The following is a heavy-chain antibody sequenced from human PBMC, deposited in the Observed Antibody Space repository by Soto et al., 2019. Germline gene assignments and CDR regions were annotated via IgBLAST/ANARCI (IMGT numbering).Heavy chain of an antibody. D-gene: IGHD3-3*01. CDR2: ISGSGGST. V-gene: IGHV3-23*01. CDR1: GFTFSSYA. Sequence: GGSLRLSCAASGFTFSSYAMSWVRQAPGKGLEWVSAISGSGGSTYYADSVKGRFTISRDYSKNTLYLQMNSLRAEDTAVYYCAKDRIVLRFLEWLPPHDAFDIWGQGTMVTVSS. CDR3: AKDRIVLRFLEWLPPHDAFDI. J-gene: IGHJ3*02.